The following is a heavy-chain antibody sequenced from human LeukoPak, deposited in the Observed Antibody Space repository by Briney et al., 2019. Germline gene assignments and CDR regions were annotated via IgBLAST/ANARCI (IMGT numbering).Heavy chain of an antibody. V-gene: IGHV1-18*01. CDR2: VSAYNGNT. CDR1: GYTFTSYG. J-gene: IGHJ6*03. CDR3: ARVTGHYYYYYYMDV. Sequence: GASVKVSCKASGYTFTSYGISWVRQAPGQGLEWMGWVSAYNGNTNYAQKLQGRVTMTTDTSTSTAYMELRSLRSDDTAVYYCARVTGHYYYYYYMDVWGKGTTVTVSS.